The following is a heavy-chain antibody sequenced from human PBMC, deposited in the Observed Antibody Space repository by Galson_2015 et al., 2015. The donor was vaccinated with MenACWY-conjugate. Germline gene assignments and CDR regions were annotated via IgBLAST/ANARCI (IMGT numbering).Heavy chain of an antibody. CDR2: IRGDGSVT. D-gene: IGHD6-19*01. Sequence: SLRLSCAASGFTFNTYWMAWVRQAPGKGLEWVANIRGDGSVTHYAESLEGRFTISRDNAKNSLYLQMSSLRAEDTATYYCARDLAPYSSVWYEAFDIWGQGTMVTVSS. J-gene: IGHJ3*02. CDR1: GFTFNTYW. CDR3: ARDLAPYSSVWYEAFDI. V-gene: IGHV3-7*03.